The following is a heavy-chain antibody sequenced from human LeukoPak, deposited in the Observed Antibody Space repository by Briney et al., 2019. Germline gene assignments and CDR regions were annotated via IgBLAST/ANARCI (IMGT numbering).Heavy chain of an antibody. CDR1: GYTFTGYY. CDR2: INPNSGGT. J-gene: IGHJ4*02. CDR3: ARVAGYSYELDY. V-gene: IGHV1-2*02. Sequence: ASVKVSCKASGYTFTGYYMHWVRQAPGQGLEWMGWINPNSGGTNYAQKVQGRVTMTRDTSISTAYMELSRLRSDDTAVYYCARVAGYSYELDYWGQGTLVTVSS. D-gene: IGHD5-18*01.